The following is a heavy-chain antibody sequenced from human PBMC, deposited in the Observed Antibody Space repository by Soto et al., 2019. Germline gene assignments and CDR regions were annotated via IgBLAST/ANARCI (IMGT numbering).Heavy chain of an antibody. D-gene: IGHD3-10*01. Sequence: ASVKVSCKASSYSFSSYGISWVRQAPGQGLEWMGWISAYNGNTNYAQKLQGRVTMTTDTPTSTAYMELRSLRSDDTAVYYCARDREGYYGSGSYSYYYYGMDVWG. CDR1: SYSFSSYG. CDR2: ISAYNGNT. J-gene: IGHJ6*02. CDR3: ARDREGYYGSGSYSYYYYGMDV. V-gene: IGHV1-18*01.